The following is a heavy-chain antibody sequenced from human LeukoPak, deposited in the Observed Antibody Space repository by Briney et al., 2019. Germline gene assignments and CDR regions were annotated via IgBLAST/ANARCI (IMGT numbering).Heavy chain of an antibody. D-gene: IGHD3-22*01. Sequence: SETLSLTCAVYGGSFSGYYWSWIRQPPGKGLEWIGEINHSGSTNYNPSLKSRVTISVDTSKNQFSLKLNSVTAADTAVYYCARGSDYDSSGYYLWGQGTLVTVSS. V-gene: IGHV4-34*01. J-gene: IGHJ4*02. CDR2: INHSGST. CDR3: ARGSDYDSSGYYL. CDR1: GGSFSGYY.